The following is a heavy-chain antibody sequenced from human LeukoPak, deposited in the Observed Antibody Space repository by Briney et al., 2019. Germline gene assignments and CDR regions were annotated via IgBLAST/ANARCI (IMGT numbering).Heavy chain of an antibody. CDR3: AKALAKSSGWYFDY. CDR2: ITGSGGDT. J-gene: IGHJ4*02. Sequence: PGGSLRLSCPTSGFIFNNHAMTWVRQAPGKGLEWVTAITGSGGDTYYADSVKGRFTVSRDNSKNTLYLQMNSLRIEDTAVYYCAKALAKSSGWYFDYWGRGTLVTVSS. D-gene: IGHD6-25*01. CDR1: GFIFNNHA. V-gene: IGHV3-23*01.